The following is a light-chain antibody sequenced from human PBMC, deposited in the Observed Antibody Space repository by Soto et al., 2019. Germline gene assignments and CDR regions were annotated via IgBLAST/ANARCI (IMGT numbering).Light chain of an antibody. CDR2: GAS. CDR3: QQYGSSPPWT. CDR1: QSVSSSY. Sequence: EIVLTQSPGTLSLSLGERATLSCRASQSVSSSYLAWYQQKPGQAPRLLIYGASSRATGIPDRFSGSGSGTDFTLTISRLEPEDFAVHYCQQYGSSPPWTFGQGTKVEIK. V-gene: IGKV3-20*01. J-gene: IGKJ1*01.